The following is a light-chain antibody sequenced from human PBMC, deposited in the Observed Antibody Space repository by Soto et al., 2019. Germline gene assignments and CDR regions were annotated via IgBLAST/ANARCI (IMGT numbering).Light chain of an antibody. Sequence: EVVMTQSPATLSVSPGERVTLSCRASQSINAHLAWYQQKPGQAPRLLIHGASTRATGIPARFSGSGFGTEFILTVTTLQSETCTVYYCQQYNTWLWTFGQGTKVEIQ. V-gene: IGKV3-15*01. CDR1: QSINAH. J-gene: IGKJ1*01. CDR2: GAS. CDR3: QQYNTWLWT.